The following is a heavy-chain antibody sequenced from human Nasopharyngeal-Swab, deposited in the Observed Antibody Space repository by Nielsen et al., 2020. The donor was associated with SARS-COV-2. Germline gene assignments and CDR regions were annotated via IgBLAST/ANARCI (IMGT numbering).Heavy chain of an antibody. D-gene: IGHD2-15*01. CDR1: GFTFSSHW. J-gene: IGHJ6*02. CDR2: IQPDGSEK. CDR3: VRLKLPGYAMDV. Sequence: GESLKISCAASGFTFSSHWMTWVRQAPGKGLEWVANIQPDGSEKYYVDSVKGRFTISRDNDRNSLSLQMINLRAEDTAVYYCVRLKLPGYAMDVWGQGTTVTVSS. V-gene: IGHV3-7*01.